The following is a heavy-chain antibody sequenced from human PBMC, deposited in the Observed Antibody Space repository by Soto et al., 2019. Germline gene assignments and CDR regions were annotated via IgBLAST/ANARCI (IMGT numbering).Heavy chain of an antibody. Sequence: ASVKVSCKASGYTFTSYAMHWVRQAPGQRLEWMGWINAGNGNTKYSQKFQGRVTITRDTSASTAYMELSSLRSEDTAVYYCAAGGHYYYGMDVWGQGTTVTVYS. D-gene: IGHD3-10*01. J-gene: IGHJ6*02. CDR3: AAGGHYYYGMDV. V-gene: IGHV1-3*01. CDR1: GYTFTSYA. CDR2: INAGNGNT.